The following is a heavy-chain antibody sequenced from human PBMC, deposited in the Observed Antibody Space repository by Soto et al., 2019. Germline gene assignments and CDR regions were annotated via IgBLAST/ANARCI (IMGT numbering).Heavy chain of an antibody. CDR1: SDSMNSGGYY. Sequence: QVQLQESGPGLVKPSQTLSLTCSVSSDSMNSGGYYWSWIRQHPGKGLEWIGYIYSNGDTYYNPSLKSRVTISVDTSKNQFFLNLTSVTAADTAVYYCARRGGSSSGYYYYAMDVWDQGTTVTVSS. CDR3: ARRGGSSSGYYYYAMDV. V-gene: IGHV4-31*03. J-gene: IGHJ6*02. D-gene: IGHD6-6*01. CDR2: IYSNGDT.